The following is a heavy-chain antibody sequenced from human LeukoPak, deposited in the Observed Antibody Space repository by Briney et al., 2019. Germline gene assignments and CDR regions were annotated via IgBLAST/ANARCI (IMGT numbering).Heavy chain of an antibody. CDR1: GGSFSGYY. CDR2: INHSGST. Sequence: SETLSLTCAVYGGSFSGYYWSWIRQPPGKGLEWIGEINHSGSTNYNPSLKSRVTISVDTSKNQFSLKLSSVTAADTAVYYCARVRDSSSWSNFVDYWGQGTLVTVSS. V-gene: IGHV4-34*01. CDR3: ARVRDSSSWSNFVDY. J-gene: IGHJ4*02. D-gene: IGHD6-13*01.